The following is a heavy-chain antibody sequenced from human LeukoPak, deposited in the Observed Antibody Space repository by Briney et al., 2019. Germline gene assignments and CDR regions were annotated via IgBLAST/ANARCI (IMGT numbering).Heavy chain of an antibody. CDR1: GYTLTELS. D-gene: IGHD1-26*01. CDR2: FDPGDGET. V-gene: IGHV1-24*01. CDR3: ARDESYSGSYHRHSFDY. J-gene: IGHJ4*02. Sequence: GASVKVSCKVSGYTLTELSMHWVRQAPGKGLEWMGGFDPGDGETIYAQKFQGRVTMTEDTSTDTAYMELSSLRSEDTAVYYCARDESYSGSYHRHSFDYWGQGTLVTVSS.